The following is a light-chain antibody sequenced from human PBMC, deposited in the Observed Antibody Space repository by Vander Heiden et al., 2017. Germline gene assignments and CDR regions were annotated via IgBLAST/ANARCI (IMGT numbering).Light chain of an antibody. J-gene: IGKJ2*01. Sequence: EIVMTQSPVTLSVSPGERATLSCSASQNIDSNLAWYQQKPGQAPRLLIYAASTRATDVPARFSGSGSGTDFTLTINNLQSEDFVVYYCQQYQDWPFTFGQGTKPEI. V-gene: IGKV3-15*01. CDR3: QQYQDWPFT. CDR1: QNIDSN. CDR2: AAS.